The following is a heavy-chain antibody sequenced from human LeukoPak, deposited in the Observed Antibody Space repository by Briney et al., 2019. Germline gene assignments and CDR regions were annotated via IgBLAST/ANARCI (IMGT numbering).Heavy chain of an antibody. CDR3: AKELAVVVPAAITPGQYYYYYYMDV. V-gene: IGHV3-9*01. D-gene: IGHD2-2*01. CDR1: GFTFDDYA. J-gene: IGHJ6*03. CDR2: ISWNSGSI. Sequence: GGSLRLSCAASGFTFDDYAMHWVRQAPGKDLEWVSGISWNSGSIGYADSVKGRFTISRDNAKNSLYLQMNSLRAEDTALYYCAKELAVVVPAAITPGQYYYYYYMDVWGKGTTVTVSS.